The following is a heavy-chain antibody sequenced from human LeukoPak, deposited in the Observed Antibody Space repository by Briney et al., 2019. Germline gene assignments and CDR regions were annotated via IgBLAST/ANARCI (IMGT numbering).Heavy chain of an antibody. CDR3: ARAFSDIVVVPAAISYWFDP. CDR1: GGSISSGGYY. J-gene: IGHJ5*02. D-gene: IGHD2-2*01. V-gene: IGHV4-31*03. CDR2: IYYSGST. Sequence: PSETLSLTCIVSGGSISSGGYYWSWIRQHPGKGLEWIGYIYYSGSTYYNPSLKSRVTISVDTSKNQFSLKLSSVTAADTAVYYCARAFSDIVVVPAAISYWFDPWGQGTLVTVSS.